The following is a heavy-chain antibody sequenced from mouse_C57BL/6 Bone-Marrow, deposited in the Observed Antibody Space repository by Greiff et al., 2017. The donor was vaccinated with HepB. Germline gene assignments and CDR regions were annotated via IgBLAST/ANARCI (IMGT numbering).Heavy chain of an antibody. CDR2: IYPRSGNT. V-gene: IGHV1-81*01. CDR3: EKSEFLYAMDY. Sequence: VKLQESGAELARPGASVKLSCKASGYTFTSYGISWVKQRTGQGLEWIGEIYPRSGNTYYNEKFKGKATLTADKSSSKVYMELRSLTSEDSAVYFCEKSEFLYAMDYWGQGTSVTVSS. CDR1: GYTFTSYG. J-gene: IGHJ4*01.